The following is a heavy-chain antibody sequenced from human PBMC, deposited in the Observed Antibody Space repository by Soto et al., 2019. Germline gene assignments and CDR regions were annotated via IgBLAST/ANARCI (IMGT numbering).Heavy chain of an antibody. V-gene: IGHV3-64*02. J-gene: IGHJ4*02. CDR2: ISRSGDRT. CDR3: ARARCSSGQSSYFDY. Sequence: EVQLVESGEGLVQHGGSLRLSCAASGFTFSSYNIHWIRQAPGKGLVFVSAISRSGDRTYYADSGKGRFTITRDNSQNPVWLQMRSLRAEDMAVYYCARARCSSGQSSYFDYWGRGALVSVSS. CDR1: GFTFSSYN. D-gene: IGHD2-15*01.